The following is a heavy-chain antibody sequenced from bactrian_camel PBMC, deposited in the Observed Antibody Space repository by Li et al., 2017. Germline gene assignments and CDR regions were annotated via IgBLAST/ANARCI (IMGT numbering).Heavy chain of an antibody. J-gene: IGHJ6*01. V-gene: IGHV3S40*01. CDR2: IGKDGGRT. CDR1: GFTFSSYD. Sequence: DVQLVESGGGLVQPGGSLRLSCAASGFTFSSYDMSWVRQAPGKGLEWVSVIGKDGGRTNYVDSMKGRFTISRDNDKNTLYLQMNSLKTEDTAVYYCVRDGLARFGYWGQGTQVTVS. CDR3: VRDGLARFGY. D-gene: IGHD7*01.